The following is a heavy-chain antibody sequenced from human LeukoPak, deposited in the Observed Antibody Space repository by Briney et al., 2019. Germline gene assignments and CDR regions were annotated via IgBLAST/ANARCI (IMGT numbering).Heavy chain of an antibody. V-gene: IGHV4-59*01. Sequence: SETLSLTCTVSGGSISNYYWSWIRQPPGKGLEWIGYIYYSGSTNYNPSLKSRVTISVDTSKNQFSLKLSSVTAADTAVYYCARSQWLESFDYWGQGTLVTVSS. J-gene: IGHJ4*02. CDR3: ARSQWLESFDY. CDR1: GGSISNYY. CDR2: IYYSGST. D-gene: IGHD6-19*01.